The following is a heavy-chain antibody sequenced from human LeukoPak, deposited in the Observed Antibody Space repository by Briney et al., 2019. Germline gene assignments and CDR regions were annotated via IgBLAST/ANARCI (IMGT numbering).Heavy chain of an antibody. CDR2: ISGSGGST. Sequence: GGSLRLSCAASGFTFRSYAMSWVRQAPGKGLEWVSAISGSGGSTYYADSVKGRFAISRDNSKNTLYLQMNSLRAEDTAVYYCASYDSSGYYHYFDYWGQGTLVTVSS. J-gene: IGHJ4*02. V-gene: IGHV3-23*01. D-gene: IGHD3-22*01. CDR3: ASYDSSGYYHYFDY. CDR1: GFTFRSYA.